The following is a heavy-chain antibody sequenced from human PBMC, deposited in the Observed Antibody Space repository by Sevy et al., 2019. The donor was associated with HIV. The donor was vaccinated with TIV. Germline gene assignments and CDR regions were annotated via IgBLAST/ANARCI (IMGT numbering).Heavy chain of an antibody. CDR1: GLTFSSYW. D-gene: IGHD2-2*01. Sequence: GGSLRLSCAASGLTFSSYWMSWVRQAPGKGLEWVANIKKDGSEKYHVDSVKGRFTISRDNAKNSLYLQMNSLRAEDTAVYYCARDCSSSSCLWGMDVWGQGTTVTVSS. V-gene: IGHV3-7*03. J-gene: IGHJ6*02. CDR2: IKKDGSEK. CDR3: ARDCSSSSCLWGMDV.